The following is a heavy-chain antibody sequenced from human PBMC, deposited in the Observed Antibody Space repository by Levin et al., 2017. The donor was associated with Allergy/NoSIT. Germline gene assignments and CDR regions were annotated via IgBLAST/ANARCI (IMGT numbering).Heavy chain of an antibody. CDR3: ARDNSIFGVVFWFDP. CDR2: ISAYNGNT. Sequence: ASVKVSCKASGYTFTSYGISWVRQAPGQGLEWMGWISAYNGNTNYAQKLQGRVTMTTDTSTSTAYMELRSLRSDDTAVYYCARDNSIFGVVFWFDPWGQGTLVTVSS. J-gene: IGHJ5*02. V-gene: IGHV1-18*01. D-gene: IGHD3-3*01. CDR1: GYTFTSYG.